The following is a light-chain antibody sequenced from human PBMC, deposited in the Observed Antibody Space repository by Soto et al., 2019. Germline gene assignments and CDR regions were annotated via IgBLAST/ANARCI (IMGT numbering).Light chain of an antibody. CDR2: DAS. CDR3: QQYNNWPLT. J-gene: IGKJ4*01. V-gene: IGKV3-15*01. Sequence: EIVMTQSPATLSVSPGERATLSCRASQSVSSNLAWYQQKPGQTPRLLIYDASSRATGIPARFSGSGSGTDFTLTISSLQSEDFAVYYCQQYNNWPLTFGGGNNVEMK. CDR1: QSVSSN.